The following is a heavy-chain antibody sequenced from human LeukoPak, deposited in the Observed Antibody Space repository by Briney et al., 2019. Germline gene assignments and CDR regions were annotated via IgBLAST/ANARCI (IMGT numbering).Heavy chain of an antibody. J-gene: IGHJ4*02. CDR3: AKGGSGYVKGFDY. CDR1: GFTFSSYA. V-gene: IGHV3-23*01. Sequence: PGGSLRLSCAASGFTFSSYAMSWVRQAPGEGLEWVSAISGSGGSTYYADSVKGRFTISRDNSKNTLYLQMNSLRAEDTAVYYCAKGGSGYVKGFDYWGQGTLVTVSS. CDR2: ISGSGGST. D-gene: IGHD5-12*01.